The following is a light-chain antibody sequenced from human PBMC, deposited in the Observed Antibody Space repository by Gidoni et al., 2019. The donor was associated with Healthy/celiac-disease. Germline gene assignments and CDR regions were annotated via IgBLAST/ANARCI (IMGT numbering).Light chain of an antibody. CDR2: EVS. CDR3: SSYTSSSTLV. V-gene: IGLV2-14*01. J-gene: IGLJ2*01. Sequence: QSALTQPASVSGSPGKSTTISCTGTISDVVGYNYVSGYQQHPGKAPKLMIYEVSNRPSGVSNRFSGSKSGNTASLTISGLQAEDEADYYCSSYTSSSTLVFGGGTKLTVL. CDR1: ISDVVGYNY.